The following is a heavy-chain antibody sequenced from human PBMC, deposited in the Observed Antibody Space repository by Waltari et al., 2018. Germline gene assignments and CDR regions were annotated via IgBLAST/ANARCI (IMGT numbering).Heavy chain of an antibody. CDR3: AKDPHSSGWYIGDY. CDR1: GFTFSSYA. CDR2: ISGGGGST. D-gene: IGHD6-19*01. V-gene: IGHV3-23*01. J-gene: IGHJ4*02. Sequence: EVQLLESGGGLVQPGGSLRLSCAASGFTFSSYAMSWVRQAPGKGLEWVSAISGGGGSTYFADSVKGRFTISRDNSKNTLYLQMNSLRAEDTAVYYCAKDPHSSGWYIGDYWGQGTLVTVSS.